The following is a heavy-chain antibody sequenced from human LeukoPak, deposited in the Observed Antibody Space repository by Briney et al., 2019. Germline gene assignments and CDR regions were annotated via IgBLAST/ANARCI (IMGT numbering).Heavy chain of an antibody. V-gene: IGHV1-2*02. J-gene: IGHJ4*02. CDR3: ARDSYSGSYYY. CDR2: INPSGGGI. Sequence: ASVKVSCKASGYTFTGYYMHWVRQAPGQGLEWVAWINPSGGGINYAPQFQGRVTTSSDTSISTAYMELSSLRSDDTAVYYCARDSYSGSYYYWGQGTLVTVSS. D-gene: IGHD1-26*01. CDR1: GYTFTGYY.